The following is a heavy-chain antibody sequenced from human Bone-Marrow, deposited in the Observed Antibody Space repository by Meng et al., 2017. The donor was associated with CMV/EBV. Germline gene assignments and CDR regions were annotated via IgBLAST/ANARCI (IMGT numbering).Heavy chain of an antibody. J-gene: IGHJ4*02. V-gene: IGHV5-51*01. D-gene: IGHD6-19*01. CDR2: IYPGDSDT. Sequence: KGCGYIFTNYWIGWVRQMPGRGLEWMGIIYPGDSDTRYSPSFQGQVTISADKSITTAFLQWSSLEASDTAIYYCARYQGVTVSGTLDYWGQGSLVTVSS. CDR3: ARYQGVTVSGTLDY. CDR1: GYIFTNYW.